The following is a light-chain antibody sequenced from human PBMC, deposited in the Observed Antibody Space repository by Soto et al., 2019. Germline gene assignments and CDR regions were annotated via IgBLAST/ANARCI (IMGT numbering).Light chain of an antibody. CDR1: SSDVGTYNS. CDR3: PSYAANIILV. Sequence: QSALTQPPSASGSPGQSVTISCTGTSSDVGTYNSVSWYQQHPGKAPKLMIYEVSKRPSGVPDRFSGSKSGNTASLTVSGLQSEEGAEYYCPSYAANIILVFGGGTKVTVL. J-gene: IGLJ2*01. CDR2: EVS. V-gene: IGLV2-8*01.